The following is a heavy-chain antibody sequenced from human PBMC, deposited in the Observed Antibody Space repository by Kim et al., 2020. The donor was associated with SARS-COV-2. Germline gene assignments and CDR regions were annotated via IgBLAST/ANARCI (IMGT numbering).Heavy chain of an antibody. V-gene: IGHV5-51*01. J-gene: IGHJ4*02. CDR2: IHPSDSET. D-gene: IGHD5-18*01. CDR1: GYSFTNYW. CDR3: ARVVNGYRGDY. Sequence: GESLKISCKGSGYSFTNYWIGCVRQMPGKGLEWMGLIHPSDSETRYSPSFQGQVTFSADKSITTAYMQWSSLKTSDTAIYFCARVVNGYRGDYWGQGTLVTVSS.